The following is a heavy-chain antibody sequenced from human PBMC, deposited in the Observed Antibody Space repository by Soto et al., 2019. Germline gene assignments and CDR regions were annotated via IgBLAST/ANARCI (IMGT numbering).Heavy chain of an antibody. Sequence: EVQLVESGGGLVQPGGSLRLSCAASGFTFRSYWMSWVRQAPGRGLEWVANINQDATRQSFVDSVEGRFSISRDNAENSVYLQMNNLRVDDTAVYYCARVGLFDGNKPITLEFWGQGTLVTVSS. CDR3: ARVGLFDGNKPITLEF. CDR2: INQDATRQ. V-gene: IGHV3-7*03. CDR1: GFTFRSYW. D-gene: IGHD3-10*01. J-gene: IGHJ4*02.